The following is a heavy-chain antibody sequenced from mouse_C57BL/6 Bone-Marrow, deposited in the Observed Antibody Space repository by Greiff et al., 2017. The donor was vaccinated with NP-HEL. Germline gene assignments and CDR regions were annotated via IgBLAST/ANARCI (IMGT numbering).Heavy chain of an antibody. D-gene: IGHD2-4*01. J-gene: IGHJ3*01. V-gene: IGHV1-82*01. CDR1: GYAFSSSW. Sequence: QVQLQQSGPELVKPGASVKISCKASGYAFSSSWMNWVKQRPGKGLEWIGRIYPGDGDPNYNGKFKGKATLTVDKSSSPAYLQLSSLTSEDSAVYFCASFYYDSWFAYWGQGTLVTVSA. CDR3: ASFYYDSWFAY. CDR2: IYPGDGDP.